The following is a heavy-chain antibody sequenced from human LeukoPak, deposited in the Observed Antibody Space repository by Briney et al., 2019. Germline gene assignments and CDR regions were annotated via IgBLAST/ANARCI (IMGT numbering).Heavy chain of an antibody. J-gene: IGHJ4*02. CDR2: IIPIFGTA. V-gene: IGHV1-69*05. Sequence: SVKVSCKASGGTFSSYAISWVRQAPGQGLEWMGGIIPIFGTANYAQKFQGRVTITTDESTSTAYMELSSLRSEDTAVYYCARGWSIAVAGLFDYWGQGTLDTVSS. CDR1: GGTFSSYA. D-gene: IGHD6-19*01. CDR3: ARGWSIAVAGLFDY.